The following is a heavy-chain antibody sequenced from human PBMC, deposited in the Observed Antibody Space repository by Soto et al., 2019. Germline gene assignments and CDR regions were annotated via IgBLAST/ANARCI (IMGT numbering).Heavy chain of an antibody. V-gene: IGHV4-39*01. CDR3: ARRGWGSSSFFDY. J-gene: IGHJ4*02. D-gene: IGHD6-6*01. Sequence: SETLSLTCTVSGASITSLYHYWGWIRQPPGKGLEWIGSSYHSGSTYYAPSLMSRAAMSVDTSKNQFSLKLNSVTAADTAVYYCARRGWGSSSFFDYWGQGTLVTVS. CDR1: GASITSLYHY. CDR2: SYHSGST.